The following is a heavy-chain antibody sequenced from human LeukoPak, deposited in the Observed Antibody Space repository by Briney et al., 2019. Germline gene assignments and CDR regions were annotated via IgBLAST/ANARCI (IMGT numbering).Heavy chain of an antibody. Sequence: PSETLSLTCAVSGGSISSSNWWSWVRQPPGKGLEWIGEIYHGGSTDYNPSLKSRVTISVDKSKNQFSLKLSSVTAADTAVYYCARDLGDYGDYGHDDYWGQGTLVTVSS. D-gene: IGHD4-17*01. CDR2: IYHGGST. CDR3: ARDLGDYGDYGHDDY. J-gene: IGHJ4*02. CDR1: GGSISSSNW. V-gene: IGHV4-4*02.